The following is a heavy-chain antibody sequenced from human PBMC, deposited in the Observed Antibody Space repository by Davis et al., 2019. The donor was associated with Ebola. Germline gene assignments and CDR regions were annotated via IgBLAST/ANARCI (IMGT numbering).Heavy chain of an antibody. Sequence: GESLKISCKGSGYSFTSYWIGWVRQMPGKGLEWMGIIYPGDSDTRYSPSFQGQVTISADKSISTAYLQWSSLKASDTAMYYCARSGLYGDYLSWYFDLWGRGTLVTVSS. D-gene: IGHD4-17*01. CDR1: GYSFTSYW. J-gene: IGHJ2*01. V-gene: IGHV5-51*01. CDR3: ARSGLYGDYLSWYFDL. CDR2: IYPGDSDT.